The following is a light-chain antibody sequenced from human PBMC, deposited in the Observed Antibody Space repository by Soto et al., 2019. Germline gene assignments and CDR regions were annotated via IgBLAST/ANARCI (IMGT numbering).Light chain of an antibody. CDR3: QQYDNLPLT. J-gene: IGKJ4*01. CDR1: QNIGTS. V-gene: IGKV1-33*01. Sequence: DIQMTQSPSTLSASVGDRVTITCRASQNIGTSLAWYQQKPGKAPKLLIYDASNLETGVPSRFSGSGSGTDFTFTISSLQPEDIATYYCQQYDNLPLTFGGGTKVDIK. CDR2: DAS.